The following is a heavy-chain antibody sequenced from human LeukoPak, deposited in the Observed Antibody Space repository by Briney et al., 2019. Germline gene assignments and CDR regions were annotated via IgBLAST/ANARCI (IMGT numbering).Heavy chain of an antibody. CDR3: ASSVVLRYFDWLFPFDY. D-gene: IGHD3-9*01. Sequence: KPSETLSLTCTVSGGSISSYYWGWIRQPPGKGLEWIGSIYYSGSTYYNPSLKSRVTISVDTSKNQFSLKLSSVTAADTAVYYCASSVVLRYFDWLFPFDYWGQGTLVTVSS. CDR2: IYYSGST. CDR1: GGSISSYY. V-gene: IGHV4-39*01. J-gene: IGHJ4*02.